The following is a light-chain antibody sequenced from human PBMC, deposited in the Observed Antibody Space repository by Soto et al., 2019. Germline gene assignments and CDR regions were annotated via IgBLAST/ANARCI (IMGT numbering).Light chain of an antibody. CDR2: EVS. V-gene: IGLV2-14*01. J-gene: IGLJ3*02. CDR1: SSDIVGSDY. Sequence: QSVLTQAASVSGSPGQSITISCTGTSSDIVGSDYVSWYQKHPGKAPKVIIYEVSDRPSGVSDRFSGSKSGNTASLTISGLQAEDEADYYCSSYVTSGTLVFGGGTKLTVL. CDR3: SSYVTSGTLV.